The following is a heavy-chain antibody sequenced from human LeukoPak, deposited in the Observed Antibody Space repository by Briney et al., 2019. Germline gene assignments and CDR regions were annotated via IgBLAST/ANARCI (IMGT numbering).Heavy chain of an antibody. CDR1: GYTFTSYG. Sequence: ASVKVSCKASGYTFTSYGISWVRQAPGQGLEWMGWISAYNGNTNYAQKLQGRVTMTTDTSTSTAYMDLRSLRSDDTAVYYCARVILWFGELWYYFDYWGQGTLVTVSS. D-gene: IGHD3-10*01. V-gene: IGHV1-18*01. CDR3: ARVILWFGELWYYFDY. CDR2: ISAYNGNT. J-gene: IGHJ4*02.